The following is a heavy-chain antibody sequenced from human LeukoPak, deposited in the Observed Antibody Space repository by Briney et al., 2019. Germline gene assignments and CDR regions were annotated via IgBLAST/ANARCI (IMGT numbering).Heavy chain of an antibody. J-gene: IGHJ4*02. V-gene: IGHV4-4*07. D-gene: IGHD2-15*01. Sequence: PSETLSLTCTVSGGSISSYYWSWIRQPAGKGLEWIGRIYTSGSTNYNPSLKSRVTMSVDTCKNQFSLKLSSVTAADTAVYYCARDCSGGSCYSAFDYWGQGTLVTVSS. CDR3: ARDCSGGSCYSAFDY. CDR1: GGSISSYY. CDR2: IYTSGST.